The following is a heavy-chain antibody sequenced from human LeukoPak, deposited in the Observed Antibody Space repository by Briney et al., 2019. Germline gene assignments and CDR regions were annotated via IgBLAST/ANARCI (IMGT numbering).Heavy chain of an antibody. Sequence: GGSLRLSCAASGFTFSSYSMNWVRQAPGKGLEWVSSISSSSSYIYYADSVKGRFTISRDSAKNSLYLQMNSLRAEDTAVYYCAAPAGGTVSDAFDIWGQGTMVTVSS. J-gene: IGHJ3*02. CDR3: AAPAGGTVSDAFDI. CDR2: ISSSSSYI. CDR1: GFTFSSYS. V-gene: IGHV3-21*01. D-gene: IGHD6-19*01.